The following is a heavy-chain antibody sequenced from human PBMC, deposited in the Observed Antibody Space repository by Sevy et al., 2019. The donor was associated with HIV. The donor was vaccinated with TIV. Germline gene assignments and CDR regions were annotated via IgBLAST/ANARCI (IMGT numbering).Heavy chain of an antibody. CDR3: ARDIGGDYDHYYYYGMDV. J-gene: IGHJ6*02. D-gene: IGHD4-17*01. Sequence: SETLSLTCTVSGGSVSSGSYYCSWIRQPPGKGLEWIGYIYYSGGTNYNPSLKSRVTISVDTSKNQFSLKLSSVTAADTAVYYCARDIGGDYDHYYYYGMDVWGQGTTVTVSS. CDR2: IYYSGGT. CDR1: GGSVSSGSYY. V-gene: IGHV4-61*01.